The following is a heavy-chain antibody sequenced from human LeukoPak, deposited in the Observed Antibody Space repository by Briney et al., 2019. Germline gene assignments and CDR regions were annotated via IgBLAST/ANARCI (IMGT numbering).Heavy chain of an antibody. D-gene: IGHD6-13*01. Sequence: ASVMVSCKASGYTFTSYGISWVRQAPGQGLEWMGWISAYNGNTNYAQKLQGRVTMTTDTSTSTAYMELRSLRSDDTAVYYCARDVYSIAAAGTFDYWGQGTLVIVSS. CDR2: ISAYNGNT. CDR3: ARDVYSIAAAGTFDY. CDR1: GYTFTSYG. J-gene: IGHJ4*02. V-gene: IGHV1-18*01.